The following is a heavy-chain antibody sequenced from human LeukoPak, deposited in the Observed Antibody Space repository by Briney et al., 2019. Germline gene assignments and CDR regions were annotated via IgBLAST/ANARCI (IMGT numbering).Heavy chain of an antibody. D-gene: IGHD2-15*01. J-gene: IGHJ4*02. CDR2: IRHDGSIK. CDR1: GFIFSTYG. Sequence: GGSLRLSCAASGFIFSTYGMYWVRQAPGKGLEWAAFIRHDGSIKNYADSVKGRSTISRDNSKNTLYLQMNSLRAEDTAVYYCAKDSLVDIDYWGQGTLVTVSS. CDR3: AKDSLVDIDY. V-gene: IGHV3-30*02.